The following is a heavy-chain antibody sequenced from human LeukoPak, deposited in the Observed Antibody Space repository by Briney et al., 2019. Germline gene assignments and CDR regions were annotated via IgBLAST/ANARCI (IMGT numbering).Heavy chain of an antibody. CDR2: IRYDGSNK. V-gene: IGHV3-30*02. D-gene: IGHD3-3*01. J-gene: IGHJ3*02. Sequence: PGGSLRLSCAVSGFTFSSYGMHWVRQAPGKGLEWVAFIRYDGSNKYYADSVKGRFTISRDNSKNTLYLQMNSLRAEDTAVYYCARDRYYDFWSGPGDDAFDIWGQGTMVTVSS. CDR3: ARDRYYDFWSGPGDDAFDI. CDR1: GFTFSSYG.